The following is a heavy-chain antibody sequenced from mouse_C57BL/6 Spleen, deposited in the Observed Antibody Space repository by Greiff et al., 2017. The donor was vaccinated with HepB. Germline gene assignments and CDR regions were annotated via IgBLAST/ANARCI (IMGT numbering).Heavy chain of an antibody. CDR1: GFTFSDYG. Sequence: EVKLMESGGGLVKPGGSLKLSCAASGFTFSDYGMHWVRQAPEKGLEWVAYISSGSSTIYYADTVKGRFTISRDNAKNTLFLQMTSLRSEDKAMYYCARAAQATAYWGQGTLVTVSA. V-gene: IGHV5-17*01. CDR3: ARAAQATAY. J-gene: IGHJ3*01. D-gene: IGHD3-2*02. CDR2: ISSGSSTI.